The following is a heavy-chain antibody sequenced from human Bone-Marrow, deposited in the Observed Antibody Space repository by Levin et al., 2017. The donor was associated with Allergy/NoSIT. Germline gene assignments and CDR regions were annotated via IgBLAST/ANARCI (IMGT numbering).Heavy chain of an antibody. J-gene: IGHJ5*01. D-gene: IGHD4-23*01. CDR3: VRAGNCDS. Sequence: PGGSLRLSCAASGFTFSTYWMNWVRQAPGKGLEYVANIRQDGSEKRYVDSVKGRFTISRDNAKNSLYLQMNSLRVDDTAIYYCVRAGNCDSWGQGTLVTVSS. CDR1: GFTFSTYW. CDR2: IRQDGSEK. V-gene: IGHV3-7*01.